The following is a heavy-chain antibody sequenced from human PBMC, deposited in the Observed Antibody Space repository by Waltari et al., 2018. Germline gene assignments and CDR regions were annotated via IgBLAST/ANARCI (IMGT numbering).Heavy chain of an antibody. Sequence: QVQLVQSGAEVKKPGASVKVSCKASGYTFTGYYMHWVRQAPGQGLEWMGWINPNSGGTNYAQKFQGMVTMTRDTSISTAYMELSRLRSDDTAVYYCARDNGRVEGSGSFVLWGQGTLVTVSS. J-gene: IGHJ4*02. V-gene: IGHV1-2*02. CDR3: ARDNGRVEGSGSFVL. CDR1: GYTFTGYY. CDR2: INPNSGGT. D-gene: IGHD3-10*01.